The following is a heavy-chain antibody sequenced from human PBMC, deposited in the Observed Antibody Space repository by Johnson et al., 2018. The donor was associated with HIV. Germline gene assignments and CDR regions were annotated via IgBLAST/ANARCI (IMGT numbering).Heavy chain of an antibody. D-gene: IGHD6-13*01. V-gene: IGHV3-30*03. J-gene: IGHJ3*02. CDR3: ARDDTPLIAAAGLDAFDI. CDR2: ISYDGSNK. Sequence: VQLVESGGGVVRPGGSLRLSCAVAGFRFDDYGMSWVRQAPGKGLEWVAAISYDGSNKDYADSVKGRFTSARDNSKNMLYLQMNNLRVEDTAVYYCARDDTPLIAAAGLDAFDIWGQGTMVTVSS. CDR1: GFRFDDYG.